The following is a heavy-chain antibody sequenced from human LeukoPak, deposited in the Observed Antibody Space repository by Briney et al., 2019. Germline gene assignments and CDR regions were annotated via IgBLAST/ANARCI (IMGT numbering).Heavy chain of an antibody. CDR2: ISSNGGST. J-gene: IGHJ1*01. D-gene: IGHD1-26*01. V-gene: IGHV3-64*01. Sequence: GGALRLSCAASGFTFSSYAMHWVRQAPGKGLEYVSAISSNGGSTYYANSVKGRFTISRDNSKNTPYLQMGSLRAEDMAVYYCARGPIVGATRSYFQHWGQGTLVTVSS. CDR1: GFTFSSYA. CDR3: ARGPIVGATRSYFQH.